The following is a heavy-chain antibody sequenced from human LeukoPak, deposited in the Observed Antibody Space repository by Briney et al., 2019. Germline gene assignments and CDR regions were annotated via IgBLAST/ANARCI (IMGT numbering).Heavy chain of an antibody. CDR1: GITFSGPG. CDR3: AKIGVATQFFDYYYYMDV. D-gene: IGHD2-15*01. V-gene: IGHV3-23*01. CDR2: ISGSGSNT. Sequence: PGGSLRLSCAASGITFSGPGMSWVRQAPGKGLEWVSTISGSGSNTHYADSVKGRFTISRDNYKDTLYMQMNSLRVEDTAVYYCAKIGVATQFFDYYYYMDVWGKGTTVTVSS. J-gene: IGHJ6*03.